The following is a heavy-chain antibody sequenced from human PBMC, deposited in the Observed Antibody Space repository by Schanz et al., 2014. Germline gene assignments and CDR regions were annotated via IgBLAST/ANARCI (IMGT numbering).Heavy chain of an antibody. J-gene: IGHJ4*02. D-gene: IGHD2-21*01. V-gene: IGHV3-64*01. Sequence: EVQLVESGGGLVQPGGSLRLSCAAPGFTLSNYAMHWVRQTPDKGLEWVSGLSANGDSTFYSSSVKGRFTISRDISKNTLYLQMGSLRADDVAVYYCARKSLVSAHYDSWGQGTLXTVSS. CDR1: GFTLSNYA. CDR2: LSANGDST. CDR3: ARKSLVSAHYDS.